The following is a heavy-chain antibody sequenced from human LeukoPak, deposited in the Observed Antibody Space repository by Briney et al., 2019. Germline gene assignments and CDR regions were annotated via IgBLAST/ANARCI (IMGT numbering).Heavy chain of an antibody. J-gene: IGHJ3*01. CDR2: LSSSGTI. Sequence: PGGSLRLSCAASGFTFSSYSMKWVRQAPGKGLECVSHLSSSGTIFYADSVKGRFTISRDNGNNSLSLQMNSLRVEDTAVYYCARGGGSRVDDAFDLWGQGTMVTVSS. D-gene: IGHD2-15*01. CDR3: ARGGGSRVDDAFDL. V-gene: IGHV3-48*01. CDR1: GFTFSSYS.